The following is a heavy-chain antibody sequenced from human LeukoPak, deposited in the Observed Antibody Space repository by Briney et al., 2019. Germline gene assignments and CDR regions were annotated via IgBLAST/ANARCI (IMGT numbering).Heavy chain of an antibody. D-gene: IGHD3-10*01. CDR2: IDPSGGST. V-gene: IGHV1-46*01. CDR1: GYTFTSFH. CDR3: ARGHSFRGGYVSRWLDP. J-gene: IGHJ5*02. Sequence: VASVKVSFTTSGYTFTSFHMHWVRQAPGQGLEWMGMIDPSGGSTTYAQNFQGRVTMTRDTSTNTFYMELSSLRFDDTAIYFCARGHSFRGGYVSRWLDPWGQGTLVTVSS.